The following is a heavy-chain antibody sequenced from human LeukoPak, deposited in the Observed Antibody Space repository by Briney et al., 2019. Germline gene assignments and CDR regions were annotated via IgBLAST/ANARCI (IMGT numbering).Heavy chain of an antibody. CDR2: IYYSGST. CDR1: GGSISSGGYY. Sequence: SETLSLTCTFSGGSISSGGYYWSWIRQPPGKGLEWIGYIYYSGSTYYNPSLKSRVTISVDTSKNQFSLKLSSVTAADTAVYYCARVGYYDSSGAFDYWGQGTLVTVSS. V-gene: IGHV4-30-4*01. CDR3: ARVGYYDSSGAFDY. D-gene: IGHD3-22*01. J-gene: IGHJ4*02.